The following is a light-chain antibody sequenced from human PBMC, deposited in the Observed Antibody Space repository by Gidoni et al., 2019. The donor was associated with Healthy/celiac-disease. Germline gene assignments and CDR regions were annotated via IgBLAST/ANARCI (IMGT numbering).Light chain of an antibody. V-gene: IGKV1-33*01. J-gene: IGKJ4*02. CDR3: QQYDNLPLT. CDR1: QDISNY. CDR2: DAF. Sequence: IQMTQSPSSLSASVGDRVTITCQAIQDISNYLNWYQQKPGKAPKLLIYDAFKLETGVPSRFSGSGSGTDLTLTISSLQPEDIATYYCQQYDNLPLTFXGXTKVEIK.